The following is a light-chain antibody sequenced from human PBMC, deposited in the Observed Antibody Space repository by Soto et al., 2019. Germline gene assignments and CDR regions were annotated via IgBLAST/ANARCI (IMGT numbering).Light chain of an antibody. CDR2: DAS. J-gene: IGKJ1*01. CDR3: QQCDITPRT. V-gene: IGKV1-39*01. Sequence: DIQMTQSPSTLSASVGDTVTITCRASQNIGTYVNWYQQKPGKAPKYLIYDASNLQTGVPSRFSGRGSGTDFTLTITRLQPEDFATYYCQQCDITPRTFGQGT. CDR1: QNIGTY.